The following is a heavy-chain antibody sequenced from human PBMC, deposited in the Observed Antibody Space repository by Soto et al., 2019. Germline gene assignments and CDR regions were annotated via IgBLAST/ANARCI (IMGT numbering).Heavy chain of an antibody. Sequence: QGQLVQSGAEVKKPGASVKVSCKASGYTFTSYGISWVRQAPGQGLEWMGWISAKKGNTKYAQKFQGRVTMTTDTSTSTAYMELRSLRSDDTAVYYCAREILSPDFYFHGMDVWAKGPRSPSP. CDR2: ISAKKGNT. CDR3: AREILSPDFYFHGMDV. D-gene: IGHD2-15*01. V-gene: IGHV1-18*04. J-gene: IGHJ6*02. CDR1: GYTFTSYG.